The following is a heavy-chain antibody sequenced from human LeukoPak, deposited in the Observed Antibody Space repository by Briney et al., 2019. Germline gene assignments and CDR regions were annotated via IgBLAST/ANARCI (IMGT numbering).Heavy chain of an antibody. CDR1: GGSISSSTYY. J-gene: IGHJ5*02. CDR2: VYYTGST. D-gene: IGHD3-10*01. CDR3: ARVWYGSATLGWFDP. Sequence: SETLSLTCTVSGGSISSSTYYWGWIRQPPGEGLEWIGTVYYTGSTYYNPSLRSRVTISVDTSKNQFSLKLSSVTAADTAVFYCARVWYGSATLGWFDPWGPGNLVTVSS. V-gene: IGHV4-39*01.